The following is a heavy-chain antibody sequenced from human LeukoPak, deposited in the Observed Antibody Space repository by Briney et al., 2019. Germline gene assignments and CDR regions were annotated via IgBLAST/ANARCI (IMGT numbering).Heavy chain of an antibody. D-gene: IGHD3-22*01. V-gene: IGHV4-39*07. CDR3: ARERGSSGYYYYY. Sequence: SETLSLTCTVSGGSISSSSYYWGWIRQPPGKGLEWIGSIYYSGSTYYNPSLKSRVTISVDTSKNQFSLKLSFVTAADTAVYYCARERGSSGYYYYYWGQGTLVTVSS. CDR1: GGSISSSSYY. J-gene: IGHJ4*02. CDR2: IYYSGST.